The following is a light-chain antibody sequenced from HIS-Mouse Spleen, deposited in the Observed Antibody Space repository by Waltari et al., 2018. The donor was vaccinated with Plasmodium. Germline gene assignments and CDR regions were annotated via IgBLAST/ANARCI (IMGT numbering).Light chain of an antibody. V-gene: IGLV2-23*01. J-gene: IGLJ2*01. CDR2: EGS. CDR3: CSYAGSRMV. CDR1: SRDVGSYNL. Sequence: QSALTQPASVSGSPGQSIPIPCTGTSRDVGSYNLVSWYQQHPGKAPKLMIYEGSKRPSGVSNRFSGSKSGNTASLTISGLQAEDEADYYCCSYAGSRMVFGGGTKLTVL.